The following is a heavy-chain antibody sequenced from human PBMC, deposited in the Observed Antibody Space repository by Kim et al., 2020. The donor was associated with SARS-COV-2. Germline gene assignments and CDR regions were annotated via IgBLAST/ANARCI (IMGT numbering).Heavy chain of an antibody. CDR2: ISSSGSTI. D-gene: IGHD4-17*01. CDR1: GFTFSDYY. V-gene: IGHV3-11*01. CDR3: ARVRFITSGYTVTMHPGYFDL. Sequence: GGSLRLSCAASGFTFSDYYMSWIRQAPGKGLEWVSYISSSGSTIYYADSVKGRFTISRDNAKNSLYLQMNSLRAEDTAVYYCARVRFITSGYTVTMHPGYFDLWGRGTLVTVSS. J-gene: IGHJ2*01.